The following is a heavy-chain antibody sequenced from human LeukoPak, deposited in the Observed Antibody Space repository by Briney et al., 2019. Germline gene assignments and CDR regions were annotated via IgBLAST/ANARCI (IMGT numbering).Heavy chain of an antibody. CDR1: GFTFSNNN. V-gene: IGHV3-21*01. Sequence: GGSLRLSCAASGFTFSNNNMNWVSQAPGKGLEWVSSISSSSTYIFYAVSLKCRFTISRDNAKNSLYLQMNSLRAEDTAVYYCAREGSSFGGYERLDYWDQGTLVTVSS. D-gene: IGHD5-12*01. J-gene: IGHJ4*02. CDR3: AREGSSFGGYERLDY. CDR2: ISSSSTYI.